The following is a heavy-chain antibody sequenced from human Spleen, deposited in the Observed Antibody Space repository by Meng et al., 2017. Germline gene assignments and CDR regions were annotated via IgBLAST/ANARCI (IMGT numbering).Heavy chain of an antibody. CDR3: ARDPHTTGTYDL. Sequence: QVQLQEWGPGLVRPSETLSLTCTVSGDSVTSGNYYWSWLRQPPGKGLEWIGYIYYTGSTNYNPSLKSRLTMSIDTSKNLFSLKLTSVTAAETAVYYCARDPHTTGTYDLWGQGTLVTVSS. V-gene: IGHV4-61*03. J-gene: IGHJ5*02. CDR2: IYYTGST. D-gene: IGHD1-1*01. CDR1: GDSVTSGNYY.